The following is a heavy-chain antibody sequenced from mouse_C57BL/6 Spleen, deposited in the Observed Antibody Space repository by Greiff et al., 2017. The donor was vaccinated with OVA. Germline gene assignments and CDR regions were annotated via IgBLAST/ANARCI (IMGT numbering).Heavy chain of an antibody. CDR2: ISYDGSN. CDR3: ARRGITTVVASDY. D-gene: IGHD1-1*01. CDR1: GYSITSGYY. J-gene: IGHJ2*01. Sequence: EVKLMESGPGLVKPSQSLSLTCSVTGYSITSGYYWNWIRQFPGNKLEWMGYISYDGSNNYNPSLKNRISITRDTSKNQFFLKLNSVTTEDTATYYCARRGITTVVASDYWGQGTTLTVSS. V-gene: IGHV3-6*01.